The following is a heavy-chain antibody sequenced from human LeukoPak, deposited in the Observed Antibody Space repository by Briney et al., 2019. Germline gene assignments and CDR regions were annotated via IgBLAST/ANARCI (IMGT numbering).Heavy chain of an antibody. CDR1: GFTFSTYA. D-gene: IGHD6-25*01. V-gene: IGHV3-48*04. CDR3: ARGRLVRTAAALFDP. J-gene: IGHJ5*02. CDR2: ISGDSNTI. Sequence: PGGSLRLSCSASGFTFSTYAMNWVRQAPGKGLEWVSYISGDSNTIHYADSVKGRFTVSRDNARNSLYLQMNNLRAEDTAVFYCARGRLVRTAAALFDPWGQGTLVTVSS.